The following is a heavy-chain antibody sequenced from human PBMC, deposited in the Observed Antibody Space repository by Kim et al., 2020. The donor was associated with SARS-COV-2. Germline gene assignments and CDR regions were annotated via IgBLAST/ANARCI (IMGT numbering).Heavy chain of an antibody. J-gene: IGHJ4*02. V-gene: IGHV4-34*01. CDR3: ARVYCSSTSCYRWEAFDY. D-gene: IGHD2-2*02. Sequence: LKSRVTISVDTSKNQFSLKLSSVTAADTAVYYCARVYCSSTSCYRWEAFDYWGQGTLVTVSS.